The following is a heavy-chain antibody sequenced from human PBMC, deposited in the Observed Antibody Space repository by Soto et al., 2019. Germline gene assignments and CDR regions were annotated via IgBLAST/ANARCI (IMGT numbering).Heavy chain of an antibody. J-gene: IGHJ4*02. D-gene: IGHD3-10*01. CDR1: GGSFSGYY. V-gene: IGHV4-34*01. CDR2: INHSGST. CDR3: ARGRGITMVRVRPWDY. Sequence: QVQLQQWGAGLLKPSETLSLTCAVYGGSFSGYYWSWIRQPPGKGLEWIGEINHSGSTNYNPSLKSRVTISVDTSKNQFSLRLSSVTAADTAVYYCARGRGITMVRVRPWDYWGQGTLVTVSS.